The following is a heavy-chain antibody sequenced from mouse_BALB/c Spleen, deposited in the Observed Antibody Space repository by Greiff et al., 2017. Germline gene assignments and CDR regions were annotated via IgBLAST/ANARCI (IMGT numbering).Heavy chain of an antibody. CDR3: ARGEGNYAWYFDV. CDR2: ISYSGST. V-gene: IGHV3-2*02. CDR1: GYSITSVYA. J-gene: IGHJ1*01. D-gene: IGHD2-1*01. Sequence: EVKLVESGPGLVKPSQSLSLTCTVTGYSITSVYAWNWIRQFPGNKLEWMGYISYSGSTSYNPSLKSRISITRDTSKNQFFLQLNSVTTEDTATYYCARGEGNYAWYFDVWGAGSTVTVSS.